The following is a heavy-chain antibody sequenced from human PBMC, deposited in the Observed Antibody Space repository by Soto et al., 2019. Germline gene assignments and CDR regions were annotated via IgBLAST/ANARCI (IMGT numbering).Heavy chain of an antibody. Sequence: SETLSLTCTVSGGSVSSGSYYWSWIRQPPGKGLEWIGYIYYSGSTNYNPSLKSRVTISVDTSKNQFSLKLSSVTAADTAVYYCARDNPDEIAARFSEGWFDPWGQGTLVTVSS. CDR2: IYYSGST. J-gene: IGHJ5*02. CDR3: ARDNPDEIAARFSEGWFDP. V-gene: IGHV4-61*01. CDR1: GGSVSSGSYY. D-gene: IGHD6-6*01.